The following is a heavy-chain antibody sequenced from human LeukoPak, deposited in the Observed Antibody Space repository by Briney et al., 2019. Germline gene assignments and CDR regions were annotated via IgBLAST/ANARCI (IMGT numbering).Heavy chain of an antibody. CDR2: IISSGSTI. V-gene: IGHV3-48*03. D-gene: IGHD3-10*02. CDR1: GFTFGSYE. Sequence: GSLRLSCAASGFTFGSYEMNWVRQAPGKGLEGVSYIISSGSTIYYADSVKGRFTISRDNAKNSLYLQMNSLRAEDTAVYYCAELGITMIGGVWGKGTTVTISS. CDR3: AELGITMIGGV. J-gene: IGHJ6*04.